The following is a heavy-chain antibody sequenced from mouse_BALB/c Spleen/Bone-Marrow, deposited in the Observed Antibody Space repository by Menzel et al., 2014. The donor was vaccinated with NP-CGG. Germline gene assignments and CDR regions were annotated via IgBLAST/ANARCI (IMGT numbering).Heavy chain of an antibody. V-gene: IGHV14-3*02. D-gene: IGHD1-1*01. J-gene: IGHJ3*01. Sequence: VQLQQSGAELVKPGASVKLSCTASGFHIKDTYMHWVKQRPEQGLEWIGRIDPANGNTKYDLKFQGKAAITADTSSNTAYLQLRTLTSEDSAVYCWAGYYNGSSYECAYWSQGTLVTVAA. CDR2: IDPANGNT. CDR3: AGYYNGSSYECAY. CDR1: GFHIKDTY.